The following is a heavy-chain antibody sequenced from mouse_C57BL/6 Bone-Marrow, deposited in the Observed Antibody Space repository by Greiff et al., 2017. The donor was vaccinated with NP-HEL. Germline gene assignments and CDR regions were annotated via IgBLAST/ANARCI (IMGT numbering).Heavy chain of an antibody. CDR2: IYPGSGST. CDR3: SRFITTEWYFDV. V-gene: IGHV1-55*01. Sequence: QVQLQQPGAELVKPGASVKMSCKASGYTFTSYWITWVKQRPGQGLEWIGDIYPGSGSTNYNEKFKSKATLTVDTSSSTAYMQLSSLTSEDSAVYYGSRFITTEWYFDVWGTGTTVTVSS. J-gene: IGHJ1*03. CDR1: GYTFTSYW. D-gene: IGHD1-1*01.